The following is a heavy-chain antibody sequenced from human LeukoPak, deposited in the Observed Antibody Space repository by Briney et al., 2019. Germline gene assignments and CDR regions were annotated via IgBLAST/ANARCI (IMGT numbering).Heavy chain of an antibody. CDR3: ASMLQVVAATLDAFDI. CDR2: IYPGDSDT. Sequence: GESLKISCKGSGYIFTSYWIGWVRQMPGKGLEWMGIIYPGDSDTRYSPSFQGQVTISADKSISTAYLQWSSLKASDTAMYYCASMLQVVAATLDAFDIWGQGTMVTVSS. CDR1: GYIFTSYW. V-gene: IGHV5-51*01. D-gene: IGHD2-15*01. J-gene: IGHJ3*02.